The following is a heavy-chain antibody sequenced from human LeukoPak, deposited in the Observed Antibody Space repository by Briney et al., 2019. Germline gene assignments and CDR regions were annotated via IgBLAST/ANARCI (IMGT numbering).Heavy chain of an antibody. V-gene: IGHV1-8*01. CDR2: MNPNSGNT. CDR3: VRDRTMVRGVMGDAFDV. Sequence: GASVKVSCKASGYTFTSYDINWVRQATGQGLEWMGWMNPNSGNTGCAQKFQGRVTMTRNTSISTAYMELSSLRSEDTALYQCVRDRTMVRGVMGDAFDVWGQGTMVTVSS. D-gene: IGHD3-10*01. J-gene: IGHJ3*01. CDR1: GYTFTSYD.